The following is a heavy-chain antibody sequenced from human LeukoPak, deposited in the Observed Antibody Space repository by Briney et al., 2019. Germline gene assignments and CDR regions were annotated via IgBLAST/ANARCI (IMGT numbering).Heavy chain of an antibody. Sequence: GGSLRLSCAASGVTFSTYWMHWVRQTPGEGLLWVLRINVDGISTSYADYVQGRFTSSRDNAKSTLYLQMNSLRAEDTAVYYCAKRSGSYGPLFDYWGQGTLVTVSS. J-gene: IGHJ4*02. CDR2: INVDGIST. CDR1: GVTFSTYW. D-gene: IGHD5-18*01. CDR3: AKRSGSYGPLFDY. V-gene: IGHV3-74*01.